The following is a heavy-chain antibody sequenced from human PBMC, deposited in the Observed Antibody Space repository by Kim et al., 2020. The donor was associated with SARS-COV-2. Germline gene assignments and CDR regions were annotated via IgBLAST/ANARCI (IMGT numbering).Heavy chain of an antibody. Sequence: SGPTLVKPSQTLTLTCTFSGFSLSTSGVGVGWIRQPPGKALEWLALIYWDDDKRYSPSLKSRLTITKDTSKNQVVLTMTNMDPVDTATYYCAHRGLSNYYYGMDVWGQGTTVTVSS. CDR3: AHRGLSNYYYGMDV. V-gene: IGHV2-5*02. D-gene: IGHD3-10*01. CDR2: IYWDDDK. CDR1: GFSLSTSGVG. J-gene: IGHJ6*02.